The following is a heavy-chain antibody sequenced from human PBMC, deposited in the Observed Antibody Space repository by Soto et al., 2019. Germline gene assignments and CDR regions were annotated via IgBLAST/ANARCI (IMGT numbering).Heavy chain of an antibody. CDR3: VKEGYYYDSSGYYYGWFDP. V-gene: IGHV3-64D*06. Sequence: PGGSLRLSCSASGFTFSSYAMRWVRQAPGKGLEYVSAISSNGGSTYYADSVKGRFTISRDNSKNTLYLQMSGLRAEDTAVYYCVKEGYYYDSSGYYYGWFDPWGQGTLVTVSS. CDR1: GFTFSSYA. D-gene: IGHD3-22*01. CDR2: ISSNGGST. J-gene: IGHJ5*02.